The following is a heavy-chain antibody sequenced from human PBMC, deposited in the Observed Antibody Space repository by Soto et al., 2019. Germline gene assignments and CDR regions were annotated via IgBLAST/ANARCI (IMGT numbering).Heavy chain of an antibody. D-gene: IGHD2-15*01. Sequence: SETLSLTCPVSGGSISSYYWSWIRQPPGKGLEWIGYIYYSGSTNYNPSLKSRVTISVDTSKNQFSLKLSSVTAADTAVYYCARERGYCSGGSCPVDYWGQGTLVTVS. V-gene: IGHV4-59*12. CDR3: ARERGYCSGGSCPVDY. CDR1: GGSISSYY. CDR2: IYYSGST. J-gene: IGHJ4*02.